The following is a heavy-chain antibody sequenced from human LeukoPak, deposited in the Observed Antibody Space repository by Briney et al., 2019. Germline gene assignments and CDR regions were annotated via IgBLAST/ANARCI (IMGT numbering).Heavy chain of an antibody. Sequence: GGSLRLSCTASGFTFSSYAMTWVRQAPGKGLEWVADISGSGNSPNYADSVKGRFTISRDNSKNTLYLQMNSLRAEDTAVYYCAKGGNPFDAFDIWGQGTMVTVSS. CDR1: GFTFSSYA. CDR2: ISGSGNSP. V-gene: IGHV3-23*01. J-gene: IGHJ3*02. D-gene: IGHD4-23*01. CDR3: AKGGNPFDAFDI.